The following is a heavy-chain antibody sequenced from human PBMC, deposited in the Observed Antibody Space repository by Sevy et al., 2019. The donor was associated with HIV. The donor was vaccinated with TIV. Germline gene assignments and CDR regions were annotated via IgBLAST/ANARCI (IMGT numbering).Heavy chain of an antibody. J-gene: IGHJ1*01. D-gene: IGHD2-8*01. CDR2: ISYDRSNK. CDR1: GFTFSSYA. V-gene: IGHV3-30-3*01. CDR3: ASGSRKKEPNEYCTNGVSNNSPAEYFQH. Sequence: GESLKISCAASGFTFSSYAMHWVRQAPGKGLEWVAVISYDRSNKYNADSVKGRFTISRDNSKNTLYLQMNSLRAEVTAVYYCASGSRKKEPNEYCTNGVSNNSPAEYFQHWGQGTMVTVSS.